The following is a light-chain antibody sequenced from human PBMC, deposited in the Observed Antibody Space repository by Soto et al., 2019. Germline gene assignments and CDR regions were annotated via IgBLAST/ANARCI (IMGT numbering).Light chain of an antibody. Sequence: EIVLTQSPGTLSLSPGERATLSFSSSQSVSSSYLAWYQQKPGQAPRLLIYGASSRATGIPDRFSGSGSGTDFTLTINRLEPEDFAVYFCQQYADWPKTFGQGTKVDIK. CDR2: GAS. J-gene: IGKJ1*01. V-gene: IGKV3-20*01. CDR3: QQYADWPKT. CDR1: QSVSSSY.